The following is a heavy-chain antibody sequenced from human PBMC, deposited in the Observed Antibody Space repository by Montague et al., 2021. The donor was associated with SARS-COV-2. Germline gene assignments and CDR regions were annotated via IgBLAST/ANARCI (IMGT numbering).Heavy chain of an antibody. CDR2: INQCGAP. J-gene: IGHJ3*01. D-gene: IGHD3-9*01. Sequence: SETLSLTCAVSGWSFNNYYYSWIRQSPAKGLVWFVEINQCGAPTYTPSXXSRVTISLVTSTEQISLLLMSVTVADTAVFFCARARPAQGSFRHLDSISSGALDGWAQGSLVIVSS. CDR1: GWSFNNYY. V-gene: IGHV4-34*01. CDR3: ARARPAQGSFRHLDSISSGALDG.